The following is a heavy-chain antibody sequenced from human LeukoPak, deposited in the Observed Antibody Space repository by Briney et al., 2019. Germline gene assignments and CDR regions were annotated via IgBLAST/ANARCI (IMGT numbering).Heavy chain of an antibody. Sequence: ASVKVSCKGSGGTFSSYAISWVRQGHGQGLEWMGGVIPIFGTANYAQKFQGRVTITTDKSKSTAYMELSSLRSEDTSVYYCASGYCSGGSCEVYFDYWGQGNLVTVSS. CDR1: GGTFSSYA. D-gene: IGHD2-15*01. V-gene: IGHV1-69*05. CDR2: VIPIFGTA. J-gene: IGHJ4*02. CDR3: ASGYCSGGSCEVYFDY.